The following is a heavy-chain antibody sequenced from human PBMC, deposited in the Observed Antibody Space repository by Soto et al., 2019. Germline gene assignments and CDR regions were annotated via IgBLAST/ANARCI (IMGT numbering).Heavy chain of an antibody. J-gene: IGHJ5*02. Sequence: ASVKVSCKASGYTFTSYYMHWVRQAPGQGLEWMGIINPSGGSTSYAQKFQGRVTMTRDTSTSTVYMELSSLRSEDTAVYYCARGMGQDIVVVVAAKDWFDPWGQRILVTLSS. V-gene: IGHV1-46*01. CDR1: GYTFTSYY. CDR2: INPSGGST. CDR3: ARGMGQDIVVVVAAKDWFDP. D-gene: IGHD2-15*01.